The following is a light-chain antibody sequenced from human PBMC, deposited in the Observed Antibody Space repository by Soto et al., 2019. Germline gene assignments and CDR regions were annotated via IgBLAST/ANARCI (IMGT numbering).Light chain of an antibody. V-gene: IGLV1-40*01. CDR2: GNN. CDR3: QSYDSSLNGWV. CDR1: SSNIGAGYD. J-gene: IGLJ3*02. Sequence: QPVLTQPPSVSGAPGQRVTISCTGSSSNIGAGYDVHWYQQLPGTAPKLLIYGNNNRPSGVPDRFSGSKSGTSASLAITGFQAEDEADYYCQSYDSSLNGWVFGGGTKVTVL.